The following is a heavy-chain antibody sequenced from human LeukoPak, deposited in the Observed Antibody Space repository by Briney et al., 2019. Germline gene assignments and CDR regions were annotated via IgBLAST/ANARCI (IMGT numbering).Heavy chain of an antibody. CDR1: GGSISSYY. Sequence: SETLCLTCTVSGGSISSYYWSWIRQPPGKGLEWIGYIYYSGSTNYNPSLKSRVTISVDTSKNQFSLKLSSVTAADTAVYYCARGSSYSGSYRYYYYYTDVWGKGTTVTVSS. CDR2: IYYSGST. V-gene: IGHV4-59*01. D-gene: IGHD1-26*01. J-gene: IGHJ6*03. CDR3: ARGSSYSGSYRYYYYYTDV.